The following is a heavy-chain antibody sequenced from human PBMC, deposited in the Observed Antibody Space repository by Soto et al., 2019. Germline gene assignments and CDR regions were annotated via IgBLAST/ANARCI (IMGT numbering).Heavy chain of an antibody. D-gene: IGHD3-22*01. V-gene: IGHV3-23*01. J-gene: IGHJ2*01. CDR2: ISGSGGST. CDR1: GFTFSSYA. Sequence: EVQLLESGGGLVQPGGSLRLSCAASGFTFSSYAMSWVRQAPGKGLEWVSAISGSGGSTYYADSVKGRFTISRDNSKNTLYLQMNSLRAEDTAVYYCAKPGMYYYDSSGYRSYWYFDLWGRRTLVTVSS. CDR3: AKPGMYYYDSSGYRSYWYFDL.